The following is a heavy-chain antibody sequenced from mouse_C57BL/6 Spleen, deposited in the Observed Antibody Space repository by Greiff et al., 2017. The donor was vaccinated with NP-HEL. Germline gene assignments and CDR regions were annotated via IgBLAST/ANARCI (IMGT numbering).Heavy chain of an antibody. Sequence: VKLQESGAELARPGASVTMSCKASGYTFTSYTMHWVKQRPGQGLEWIGYINPSSGYTKYNQKFKDKATLTADKSSSTAYMQLSSLTSEDSAVYYCAKTGTLAYWGQGTLVTVSA. CDR3: AKTGTLAY. CDR1: GYTFTSYT. V-gene: IGHV1-4*01. CDR2: INPSSGYT. J-gene: IGHJ3*01. D-gene: IGHD4-1*01.